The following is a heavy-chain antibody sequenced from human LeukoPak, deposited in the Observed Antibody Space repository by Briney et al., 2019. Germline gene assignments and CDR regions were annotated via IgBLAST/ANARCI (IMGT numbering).Heavy chain of an antibody. D-gene: IGHD6-19*01. Sequence: GESLKISCKGPGYTFRSYWIGWVRQMPGKGLEWMGIIYPGDSDTTYSPSFQGQVTISADKSISTAYLQWSSLKASDTAMYYCARSWVAGYGTVLDYWGQGTLVTVSS. CDR2: IYPGDSDT. J-gene: IGHJ4*02. CDR3: ARSWVAGYGTVLDY. V-gene: IGHV5-51*01. CDR1: GYTFRSYW.